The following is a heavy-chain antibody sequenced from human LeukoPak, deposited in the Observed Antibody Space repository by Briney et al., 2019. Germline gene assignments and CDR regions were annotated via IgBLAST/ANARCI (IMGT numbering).Heavy chain of an antibody. CDR2: IHTSENP. CDR1: GGYIGSYY. Sequence: SETLSLTCTVSGGYIGSYYWSWIRQPAGKGLEWIGRIHTSENPDYNPSLKSRVTMSVDMSTSQFSLRLTSVTAADTAVYYCAREGDYGDYSKSFYYMDVWGKGTTVTVSS. CDR3: AREGDYGDYSKSFYYMDV. D-gene: IGHD4-17*01. V-gene: IGHV4-4*07. J-gene: IGHJ6*03.